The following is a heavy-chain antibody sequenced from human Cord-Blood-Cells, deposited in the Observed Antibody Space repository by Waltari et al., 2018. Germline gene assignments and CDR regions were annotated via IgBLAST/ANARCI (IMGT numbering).Heavy chain of an antibody. D-gene: IGHD1-1*01. CDR3: AHRPRDLNDYSDWFDP. CDR2: IYWNDDK. CDR1: GFSLSTSGVG. J-gene: IGHJ5*02. Sequence: QITLKESGPTLVKPTQTLTLTCTFSGFSLSTSGVGVGWIRQPPGKALEWLALIYWNDDKRYSPSLKSRLTITKDTSKNQVVLTRTNMDPVDTATYYCAHRPRDLNDYSDWFDPWGQGTLVTVSS. V-gene: IGHV2-5*01.